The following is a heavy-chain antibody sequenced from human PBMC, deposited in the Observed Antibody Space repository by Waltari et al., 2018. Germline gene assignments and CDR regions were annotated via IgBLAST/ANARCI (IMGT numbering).Heavy chain of an antibody. CDR2: MNPNSGNT. Sequence: QVQLVQSGAEEKQPGASVKVSCKASGSPFHSYAMNWVRQATGQGLEWMGWMNPNSGNTGYAQKFQGRVTMTRNTSISTAYMELSSLRSEDTAVYYCARGRTRSRWFDPWGQGTLVTVSS. CDR3: ARGRTRSRWFDP. CDR1: GSPFHSYA. J-gene: IGHJ5*02. V-gene: IGHV1-8*02. D-gene: IGHD2-2*01.